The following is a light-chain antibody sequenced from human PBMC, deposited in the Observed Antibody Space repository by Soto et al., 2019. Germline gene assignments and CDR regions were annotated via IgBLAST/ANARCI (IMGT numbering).Light chain of an antibody. V-gene: IGKV1-39*01. CDR1: QSITNY. CDR3: QHSYST. CDR2: AAS. J-gene: IGKJ1*01. Sequence: DIQMAQSPSSLSASVGVRVTITCRASQSITNYLNWYQQKSGEVPKLLIYAASRLHSGVPSRFSGSGSGTDFTLTISSLQPEDFATYYCQHSYSTFGQGNKVDIK.